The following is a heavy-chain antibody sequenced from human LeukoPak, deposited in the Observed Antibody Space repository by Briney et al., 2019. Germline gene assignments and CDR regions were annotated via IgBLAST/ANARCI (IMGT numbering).Heavy chain of an antibody. D-gene: IGHD6-13*01. Sequence: GASVKVSCKASGYTFTGYYMHWVRQAPGRGLEWMGWINPNSGGTNYAQKFQGRVTMTRDTSISTAYMELSRLRSDDTAVYYCARPISSSWFFWFDPWGQGTLVTVSS. V-gene: IGHV1-2*02. J-gene: IGHJ5*02. CDR1: GYTFTGYY. CDR2: INPNSGGT. CDR3: ARPISSSWFFWFDP.